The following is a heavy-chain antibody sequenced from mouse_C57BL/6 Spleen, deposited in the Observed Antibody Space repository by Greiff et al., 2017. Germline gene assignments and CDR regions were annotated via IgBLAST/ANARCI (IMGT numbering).Heavy chain of an antibody. CDR2: IDPETGGT. V-gene: IGHV1-15*01. Sequence: VQLQQSGAELVRPGASVTLSCKASGYTFTDYEMHWVKQTPVHGLEWIGAIDPETGGTAYNQKFKGKAILTADKSSSTAYMELRSLTSEDSAVYYCTRSEDYDEKGFAYWGQGTLVTVSA. CDR3: TRSEDYDEKGFAY. CDR1: GYTFTDYE. D-gene: IGHD2-4*01. J-gene: IGHJ3*01.